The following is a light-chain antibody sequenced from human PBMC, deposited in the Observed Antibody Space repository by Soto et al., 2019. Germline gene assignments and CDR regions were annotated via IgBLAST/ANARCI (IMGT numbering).Light chain of an antibody. V-gene: IGKV1-5*01. CDR2: DAS. CDR1: QTVSTW. CDR3: QQYSIFPYT. J-gene: IGKJ2*01. Sequence: IQMTQSLSALSASVGDRVTITCRASQTVSTWLAWYQQEPGKAPKLLIFDASSLQSGVPSRFSGSGFGTEFTLTISSLQPDDFGTYYCQQYSIFPYTFGQWTKLEIK.